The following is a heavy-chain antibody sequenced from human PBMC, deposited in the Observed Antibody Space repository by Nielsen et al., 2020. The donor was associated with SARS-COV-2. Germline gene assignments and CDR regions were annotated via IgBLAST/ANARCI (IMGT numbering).Heavy chain of an antibody. CDR2: IYYSGST. Sequence: RQAPGKGLEWIGYIYYSGSTNYNPSLKSRVTISVDTSKNQFSLKLSSVTAADTAVYYCAIGWYSAFDIWGQGTMVTVSS. D-gene: IGHD6-19*01. J-gene: IGHJ3*02. CDR3: AIGWYSAFDI. V-gene: IGHV4-59*12.